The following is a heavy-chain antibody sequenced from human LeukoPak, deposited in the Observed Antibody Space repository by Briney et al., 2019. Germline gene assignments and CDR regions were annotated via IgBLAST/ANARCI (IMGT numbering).Heavy chain of an antibody. CDR1: GGSISSSSYY. D-gene: IGHD1-1*01. J-gene: IGHJ5*02. V-gene: IGHV4-39*01. CDR2: IYYSGST. CDR3: AKAGTTGIHHWFDP. Sequence: SETLSLTCTVSGGSISSSSYYWGWIRQPPGKGLEWIGSIYYSGSTYYNPSLKSRVTISVDTSKNQFSLKLSSVTAADTAVYYCAKAGTTGIHHWFDPWGQGNLVAVSS.